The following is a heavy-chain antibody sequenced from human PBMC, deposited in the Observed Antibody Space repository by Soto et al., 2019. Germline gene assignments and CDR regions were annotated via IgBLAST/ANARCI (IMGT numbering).Heavy chain of an antibody. Sequence: SVKVSCKASGGTLSSYTISWVRQAPGQGLEWMGRIIPILGIANYAQKLQGRVTMTTDTSTSTAYMELRSLRSDDTAVYYCARDRNGGNRPPDYWGQGTLVTVSS. CDR2: IIPILGIA. V-gene: IGHV1-69*04. CDR3: ARDRNGGNRPPDY. J-gene: IGHJ4*02. CDR1: GGTLSSYT. D-gene: IGHD2-15*01.